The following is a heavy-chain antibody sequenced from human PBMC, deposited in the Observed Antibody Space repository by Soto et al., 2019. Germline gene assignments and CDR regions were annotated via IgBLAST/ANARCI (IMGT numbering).Heavy chain of an antibody. CDR1: GGSISSGGYS. Sequence: SETLSLTCAVSGGSISSGGYSWSWIRQPPGKGLEWIGYIYHSGRTYYNPSLKSRVTISVDTSKNQFSLKLTSVTAADTAVYYCARDKITGLFDYWGQGTLVTVSS. J-gene: IGHJ4*02. D-gene: IGHD2-8*02. CDR3: ARDKITGLFDY. CDR2: IYHSGRT. V-gene: IGHV4-30-2*01.